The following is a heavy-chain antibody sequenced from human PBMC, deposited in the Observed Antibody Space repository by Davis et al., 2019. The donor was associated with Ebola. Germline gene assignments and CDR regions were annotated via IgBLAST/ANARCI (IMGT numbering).Heavy chain of an antibody. J-gene: IGHJ6*02. Sequence: SETLSLTCTVSGGSISNSDFNYWGWIRQPPGKGLEWIGSIYYSGSTYYKPSLKSRVTISVDTSKNQFSLKLSSVTAADTAVYYCARETPYYDFWSGYTRGLDVWGQGTTVTVSS. V-gene: IGHV4-39*07. CDR3: ARETPYYDFWSGYTRGLDV. CDR1: GGSISNSDFNY. CDR2: IYYSGST. D-gene: IGHD3-3*01.